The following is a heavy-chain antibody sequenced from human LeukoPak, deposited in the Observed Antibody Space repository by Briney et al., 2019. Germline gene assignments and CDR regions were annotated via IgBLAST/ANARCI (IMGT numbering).Heavy chain of an antibody. CDR2: INHSGST. D-gene: IGHD3-22*01. V-gene: IGHV4-34*01. Sequence: PSETLSLTCAVYGGSFSGYYWSWIRQPPGKGLEWIGEINHSGSTNYNPSLKSRVTISVDTSKNQFSLKLSSVTAADTAVYYCARHRMIVAWADAFDIWGQGTMVTVSS. J-gene: IGHJ3*02. CDR3: ARHRMIVAWADAFDI. CDR1: GGSFSGYY.